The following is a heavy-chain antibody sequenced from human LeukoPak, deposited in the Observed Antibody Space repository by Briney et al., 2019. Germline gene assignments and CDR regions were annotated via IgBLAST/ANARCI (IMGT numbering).Heavy chain of an antibody. J-gene: IGHJ4*02. CDR1: GFTFSIYW. D-gene: IGHD3-9*01. CDR3: ARGLPYYDI. Sequence: GGSLRLSCAASGFTFSIYWMSWVRQAPGKGLEWVANIKVDGSEKYYVDSVKGRFTISRDNAKNSLYLQMNSLRAEDTAVYYCARGLPYYDIWGQGTLVTVSS. CDR2: IKVDGSEK. V-gene: IGHV3-7*01.